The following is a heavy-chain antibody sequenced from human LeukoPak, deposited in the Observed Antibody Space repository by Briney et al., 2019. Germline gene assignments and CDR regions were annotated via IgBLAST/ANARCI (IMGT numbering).Heavy chain of an antibody. Sequence: GESLKISCKGSGYSFTSYWIGWVRQMPGKGLEWMGIIYPGDSDTRYSPSFQGQVTISADKSISTAYLQWSSLKASDTAMYYCARAIYGPGSYYKWFDYWGQGTLVTVSS. J-gene: IGHJ4*02. CDR2: IYPGDSDT. D-gene: IGHD3-10*01. CDR1: GYSFTSYW. CDR3: ARAIYGPGSYYKWFDY. V-gene: IGHV5-51*01.